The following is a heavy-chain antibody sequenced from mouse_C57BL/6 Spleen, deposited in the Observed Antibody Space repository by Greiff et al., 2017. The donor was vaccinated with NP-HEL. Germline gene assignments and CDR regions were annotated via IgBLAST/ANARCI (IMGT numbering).Heavy chain of an antibody. J-gene: IGHJ2*01. D-gene: IGHD3-3*01. CDR1: GYTFTDYN. CDR2: INPNNGGT. V-gene: IGHV1-18*01. Sequence: VQLQQSGPELVKPGASVKMPCTASGYTFTDYNMDWVKQSHGKSLEWIGDINPNNGGTIYNQKFKGKATLTVDKSSSTAYMELRSLTTEDTAVYYCARRAEKYYFDYWGQGTTLTVSS. CDR3: ARRAEKYYFDY.